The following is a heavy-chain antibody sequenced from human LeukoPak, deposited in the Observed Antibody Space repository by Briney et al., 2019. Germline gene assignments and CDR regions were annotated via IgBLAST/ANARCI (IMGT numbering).Heavy chain of an antibody. CDR2: IQCDGNKR. V-gene: IGHV3-30*02. D-gene: IGHD6-19*01. CDR1: TFTFSSYG. CDR3: ANTMYSSAWSPFDY. Sequence: QSGGSLRLSCAASTFTFSSYGMHWVRQAPGKGLEWVAFIQCDGNKRYYADSVKGRFTISRDNSKNTLYLQMNSLRPEDTALYYCANTMYSSAWSPFDYWGRGTLVTVSS. J-gene: IGHJ4*02.